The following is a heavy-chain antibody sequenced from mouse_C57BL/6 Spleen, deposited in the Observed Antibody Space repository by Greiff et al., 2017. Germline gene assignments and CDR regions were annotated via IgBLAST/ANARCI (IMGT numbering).Heavy chain of an antibody. CDR3: ARDRYDGFYFDY. Sequence: EVNVVESGGGLVKPGGSLKLSCAASGFTFSSYAMSWVRQTPEKRLEWVATISDGGSYTYYPDNVKGRFTISRDNAKNNLYLQMSHLKSEDTAMYYCARDRYDGFYFDYWGQGTTLTVSS. CDR1: GFTFSSYA. V-gene: IGHV5-4*01. CDR2: ISDGGSYT. J-gene: IGHJ2*01. D-gene: IGHD2-3*01.